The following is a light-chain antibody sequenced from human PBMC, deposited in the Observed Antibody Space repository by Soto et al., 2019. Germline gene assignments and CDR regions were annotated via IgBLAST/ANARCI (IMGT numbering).Light chain of an antibody. CDR2: GAS. J-gene: IGKJ5*01. Sequence: EIVMKQSPATLSVSPGERATLSCRASQSVSNNLAWYQQKPGQAPRLLIYGASTRATGIPARFSGSGSGTEFTPIISSLQSEDFAVYYCQQYNNWPPSITFGQGIRLEMK. CDR3: QQYNNWPPSIT. CDR1: QSVSNN. V-gene: IGKV3-15*01.